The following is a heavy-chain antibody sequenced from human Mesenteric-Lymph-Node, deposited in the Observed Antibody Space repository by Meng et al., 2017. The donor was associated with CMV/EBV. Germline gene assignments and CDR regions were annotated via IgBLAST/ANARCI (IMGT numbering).Heavy chain of an antibody. CDR2: IGAYNGQT. Sequence: TSAMSWVRQAPGRGPGWMGWIGAYNGQTKYAQKFQGRVTMTTDTSTSTAYMELRGLRSDDTAVYYCARVGYCSGGSCYRSNNWFDPWGQGTLVTVSS. V-gene: IGHV1-18*01. CDR1: TSA. D-gene: IGHD2-15*01. J-gene: IGHJ5*02. CDR3: ARVGYCSGGSCYRSNNWFDP.